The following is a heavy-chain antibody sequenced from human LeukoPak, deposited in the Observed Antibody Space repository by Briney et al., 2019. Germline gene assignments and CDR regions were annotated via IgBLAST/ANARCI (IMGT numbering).Heavy chain of an antibody. CDR3: ARDVTPSYYDILTGYYPFDY. CDR1: GFTFSSYS. Sequence: GGSLRLSCAASGFTFSSYSMNWVRQAPGKGLEWASSISSSSSYIYYADSVKGRFTISRDNAKNPLYLQMNSLRAEDTAVYYCARDVTPSYYDILTGYYPFDYWGQETLVTVSS. CDR2: ISSSSSYI. V-gene: IGHV3-21*01. D-gene: IGHD3-9*01. J-gene: IGHJ4*02.